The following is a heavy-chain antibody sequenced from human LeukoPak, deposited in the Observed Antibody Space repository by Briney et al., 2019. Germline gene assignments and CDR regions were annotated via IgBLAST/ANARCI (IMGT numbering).Heavy chain of an antibody. CDR2: ISSSGSTT. V-gene: IGHV3-48*03. J-gene: IGHJ4*02. Sequence: GGSLRLSCAASGFTFSSYEMNWVRQAPGKGLEWVSYISSSGSTTYYADSVKGRFTVSRDNAKNSLYLQMNSLRAEDTAVYYCARDQERRGGATVDYWGQGTLVTVSS. CDR3: ARDQERRGGATVDY. CDR1: GFTFSSYE. D-gene: IGHD1-26*01.